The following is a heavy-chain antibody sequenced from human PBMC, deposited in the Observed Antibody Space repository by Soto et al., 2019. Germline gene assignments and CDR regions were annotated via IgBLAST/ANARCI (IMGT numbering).Heavy chain of an antibody. CDR3: ARDRTIFGVVIARPYDY. CDR2: IKQDGSEK. CDR1: GFTFSSYW. V-gene: IGHV3-7*01. Sequence: PGGSLRLSCAASGFTFSSYWMGWVRHAPGKGLEWVANIKQDGSEKYYVDSVKGRFTISRDNAKNSLYLQMNSLRAEDTAVYYCARDRTIFGVVIARPYDYWGQGTLVTVSS. J-gene: IGHJ4*02. D-gene: IGHD3-3*01.